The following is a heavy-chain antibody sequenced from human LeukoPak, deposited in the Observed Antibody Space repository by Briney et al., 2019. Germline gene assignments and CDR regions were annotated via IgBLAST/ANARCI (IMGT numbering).Heavy chain of an antibody. CDR3: AREYSSSWRASGDY. J-gene: IGHJ4*02. Sequence: GGSLRLSCATSGFTFSGYWMSWVRRAPGKGLEWVAVISYDGSNKYYADSVKGRFTISRDNSKNTLYLQMNSLRAEDTAVYYCAREYSSSWRASGDYWGQGTLVTVSS. D-gene: IGHD6-13*01. V-gene: IGHV3-30*03. CDR2: ISYDGSNK. CDR1: GFTFSGYW.